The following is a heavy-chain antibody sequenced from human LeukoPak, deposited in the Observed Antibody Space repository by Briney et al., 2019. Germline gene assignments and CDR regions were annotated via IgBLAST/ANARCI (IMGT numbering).Heavy chain of an antibody. V-gene: IGHV1-2*02. CDR3: ARDLYSSRTNDAFVI. D-gene: IGHD6-13*01. CDR1: GYTFTCYY. J-gene: IGHJ3*02. Sequence: GASVKVSCKASGYTFTCYYMHWVRQAPGQGLEWMGWINPNSGGTNYAQKFQGRVTMTRDTSISTAYMELSRLRSDDTAVYYCARDLYSSRTNDAFVIWGRGTMVTVSS. CDR2: INPNSGGT.